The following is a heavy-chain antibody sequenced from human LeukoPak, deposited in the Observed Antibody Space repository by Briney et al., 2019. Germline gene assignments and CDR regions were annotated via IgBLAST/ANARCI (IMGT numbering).Heavy chain of an antibody. V-gene: IGHV3-48*02. D-gene: IGHD1-26*01. CDR2: ISSSSSTI. Sequence: QPGGSLRLSCAASGFTFSRYSMNWVRQAPGKGLEWVSYISSSSSTIYYADSVKGRFTISRDNAKKSLFLQMNSLRDEDTAVYYCARDLGIVGPTSYKRSWGQGALVTVSS. CDR1: GFTFSRYS. CDR3: ARDLGIVGPTSYKRS. J-gene: IGHJ5*02.